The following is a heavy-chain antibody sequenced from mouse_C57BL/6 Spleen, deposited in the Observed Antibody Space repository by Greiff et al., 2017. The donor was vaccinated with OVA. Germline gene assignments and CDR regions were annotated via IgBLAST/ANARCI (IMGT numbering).Heavy chain of an antibody. CDR1: GFTFSSYG. Sequence: EVQGVESGGDLVKPGGSLKLSCAASGFTFSSYGMSWVRQTPDKRLEWVATISSGGSYTYYPDSVKGRFTISRDNAKNTLYLQMSSLKSEDTAMYYCARHEDGYYQMDYWGQGTSVTVSS. D-gene: IGHD2-3*01. V-gene: IGHV5-6*01. CDR2: ISSGGSYT. J-gene: IGHJ4*01. CDR3: ARHEDGYYQMDY.